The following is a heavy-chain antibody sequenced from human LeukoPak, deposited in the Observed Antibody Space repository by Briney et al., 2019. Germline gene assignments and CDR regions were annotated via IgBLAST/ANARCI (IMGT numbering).Heavy chain of an antibody. Sequence: PGGSLRLSCAASGFTFSSYGMSWVRQAPGKGLEWVSAISGSGGSTYYADSVKGRFTISRDNSKNTLYLQMNSLRTEDTAVYYCAKRDGYNSGPFDYWGQGTLVTVSS. CDR2: ISGSGGST. CDR1: GFTFSSYG. D-gene: IGHD5-24*01. V-gene: IGHV3-23*01. J-gene: IGHJ4*02. CDR3: AKRDGYNSGPFDY.